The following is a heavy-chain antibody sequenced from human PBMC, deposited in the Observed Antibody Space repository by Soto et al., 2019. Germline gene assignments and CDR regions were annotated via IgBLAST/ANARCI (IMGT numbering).Heavy chain of an antibody. J-gene: IGHJ3*01. Sequence: GGSLRLSCAASGFTFSSYAMNWVRQAPGKGLEWVSSISGSGGSTSYADSVKGRFTISRDNAKNSLYLQMNSLRAEDTAVYYCARDLIMIVAQPWGQGTMVTVSS. CDR3: ARDLIMIVAQP. CDR1: GFTFSSYA. CDR2: ISGSGGST. D-gene: IGHD3-22*01. V-gene: IGHV3-23*01.